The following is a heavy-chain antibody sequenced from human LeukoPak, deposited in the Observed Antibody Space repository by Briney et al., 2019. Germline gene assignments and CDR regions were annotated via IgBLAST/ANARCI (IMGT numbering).Heavy chain of an antibody. D-gene: IGHD4-17*01. V-gene: IGHV4-34*01. J-gene: IGHJ4*02. CDR3: ARRDDYGDYPLDY. Sequence: PSETLSLTCAVYGGSFSGYYWSWIRQPPGKGLEWIGEINHSGSTNYNPSLKSRVTISVDTSKNQFSLKLSSVTAADTAVYYCARRDDYGDYPLDYWGQGTLVTVSS. CDR2: INHSGST. CDR1: GGSFSGYY.